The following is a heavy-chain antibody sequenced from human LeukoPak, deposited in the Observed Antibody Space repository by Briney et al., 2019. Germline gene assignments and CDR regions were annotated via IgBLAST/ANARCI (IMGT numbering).Heavy chain of an antibody. CDR2: ITPDGTDT. V-gene: IGHV3-74*03. CDR1: GFIFSGHW. D-gene: IGHD2-8*01. CDR3: TRSGFSNGYDY. Sequence: GGSLRLSCVASGFIFSGHWMHWVRQAPGKGLVAVSRITPDGTDTAYADSVKGRFTISRDNAKNTLYLEMNSLTAEDTALYYCTRSGFSNGYDYWGQGTLVTVSS. J-gene: IGHJ4*02.